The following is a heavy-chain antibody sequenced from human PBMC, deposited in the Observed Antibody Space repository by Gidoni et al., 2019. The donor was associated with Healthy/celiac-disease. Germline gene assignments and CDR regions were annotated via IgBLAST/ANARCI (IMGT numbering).Heavy chain of an antibody. CDR3: AKDIGGYGDPFDY. J-gene: IGHJ4*02. CDR2: ISGSGGST. Sequence: EVQLLESGGGLVQPGGSLRLSCAASGFTFSSYAMSWVRQAPGKGLGWVSAISGSGGSTYYADSGKGRFTISRDNSKNTLYLQMNSLRAEDTAVYYCAKDIGGYGDPFDYWGQGTLVTVSS. D-gene: IGHD4-17*01. CDR1: GFTFSSYA. V-gene: IGHV3-23*01.